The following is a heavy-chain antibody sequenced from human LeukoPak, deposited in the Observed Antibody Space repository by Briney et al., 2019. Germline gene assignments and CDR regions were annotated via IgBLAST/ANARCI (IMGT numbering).Heavy chain of an antibody. Sequence: GGSLRLSCAASGFTFSSYWMHWVRQVPGKGLVWVSRINTDGNSTRYADSVKGRFTISRDNAKNTLYLQMNSLRAEDTAVYYCARGKTNVDIAATTNYDYWGQGTLVTVSS. V-gene: IGHV3-74*01. CDR1: GFTFSSYW. CDR2: INTDGNST. CDR3: ARGKTNVDIAATTNYDY. D-gene: IGHD5-12*01. J-gene: IGHJ4*02.